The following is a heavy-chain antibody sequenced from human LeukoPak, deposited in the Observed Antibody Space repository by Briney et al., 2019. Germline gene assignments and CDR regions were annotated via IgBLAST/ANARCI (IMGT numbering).Heavy chain of an antibody. D-gene: IGHD6-19*01. CDR2: ISWNSGSI. V-gene: IGHV3-9*01. CDR3: AKDIGSSGWSSFDY. J-gene: IGHJ4*02. Sequence: GGSLRLSCAASGFTFSSYAMSWVRQAPGKGLEWVSGISWNSGSIGYADSVKGRFTISRDNAKNSLYLQMNSLRAEDTALYYCAKDIGSSGWSSFDYWGQGTLVTVSS. CDR1: GFTFSSYA.